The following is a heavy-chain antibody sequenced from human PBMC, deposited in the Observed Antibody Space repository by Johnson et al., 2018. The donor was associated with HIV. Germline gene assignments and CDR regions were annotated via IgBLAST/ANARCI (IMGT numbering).Heavy chain of an antibody. Sequence: VQLVESGGGVVQPGRSLRLSCAASGFSFDEDDVSWVRQSPGKGLEWVSGINWSGDTTGYADSVKGRFTISRDNVKNSLYLQMNSLRAEDTAFYYCARAPRVSFFVGAFYSWGQGTMVTVSS. CDR1: GFSFDEDD. D-gene: IGHD2-21*01. CDR2: INWSGDTT. V-gene: IGHV3-20*04. CDR3: ARAPRVSFFVGAFYS. J-gene: IGHJ3*02.